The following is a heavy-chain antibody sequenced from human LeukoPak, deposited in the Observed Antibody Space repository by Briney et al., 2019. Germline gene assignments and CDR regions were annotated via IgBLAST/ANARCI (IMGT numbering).Heavy chain of an antibody. CDR1: GGSFSGYY. J-gene: IGHJ5*02. Sequence: LETLSLTCAVYGGSFSGYYWSWIRQPPGKGLEWIGEINHSGSTNYNPSLKSRVTISVDTSKNQFSLKLSSVTAADTAVYYCARGLFGYSSSWRLGWFDPWGQGTLVTVSS. V-gene: IGHV4-34*01. CDR2: INHSGST. D-gene: IGHD6-13*01. CDR3: ARGLFGYSSSWRLGWFDP.